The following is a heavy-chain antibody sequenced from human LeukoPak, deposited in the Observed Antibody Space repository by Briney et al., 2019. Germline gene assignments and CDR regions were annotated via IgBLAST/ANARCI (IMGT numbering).Heavy chain of an antibody. D-gene: IGHD3-10*01. CDR3: ATEMVRGVIDGY. V-gene: IGHV1-24*01. J-gene: IGHJ4*02. Sequence: ASVKVSCKVSGNTLTELSMHWVRQAPGKGLEWMGGFDPEDGETIYAQKFQGRVTMTEDTSTDTAYMELSSLRSEDTAVYYCATEMVRGVIDGYWGQGTLVTVSS. CDR2: FDPEDGET. CDR1: GNTLTELS.